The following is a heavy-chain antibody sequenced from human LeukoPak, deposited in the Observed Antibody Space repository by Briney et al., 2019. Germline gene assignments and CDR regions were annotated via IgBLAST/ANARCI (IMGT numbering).Heavy chain of an antibody. CDR3: AKGLYHYDSSGYPS. J-gene: IGHJ5*02. V-gene: IGHV3-30*02. D-gene: IGHD3-22*01. Sequence: GESLRLSCAASGFTFSSYGMHWVRQAPGKGLEWVAFTRYDGSNTYYADSVKGRFTISRDNSKNMLYLEMNSLRAEDTAVYYCAKGLYHYDSSGYPSWGQGTLVTVSS. CDR1: GFTFSSYG. CDR2: TRYDGSNT.